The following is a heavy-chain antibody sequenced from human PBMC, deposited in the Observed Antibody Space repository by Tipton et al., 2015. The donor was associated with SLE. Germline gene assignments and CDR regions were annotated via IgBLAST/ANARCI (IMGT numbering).Heavy chain of an antibody. Sequence: TLSLTCTVSGGSISSGSYYWSWIRQPAGKGLEWIGHIYYSGSTYYNPSLKSRVTISVGTSKNQFSLKLSSVTAADTAVYYCASKDGYNSPVAFDIWGQGTMVTVSS. CDR3: ASKDGYNSPVAFDI. CDR2: IYYSGST. J-gene: IGHJ3*02. D-gene: IGHD5-24*01. CDR1: GGSISSGSYY. V-gene: IGHV4-31*03.